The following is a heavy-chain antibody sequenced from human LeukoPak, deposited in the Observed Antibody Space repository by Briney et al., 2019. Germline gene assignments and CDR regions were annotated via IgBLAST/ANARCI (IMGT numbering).Heavy chain of an antibody. CDR3: ARSSGYCSGSTSYGGGAVFDL. Sequence: ASVKVSCKTSGITFSAYVITWVRQAPGQGLEWMGGIIPVFSTTTYAQKFQGRVTITADESTNTAYMEVNSLRPEDTAVYYCARSSGYCSGSTSYGGGAVFDLWGQGTMVAVSS. J-gene: IGHJ3*01. D-gene: IGHD2-2*03. CDR2: IIPVFSTT. CDR1: GITFSAYV. V-gene: IGHV1-69*13.